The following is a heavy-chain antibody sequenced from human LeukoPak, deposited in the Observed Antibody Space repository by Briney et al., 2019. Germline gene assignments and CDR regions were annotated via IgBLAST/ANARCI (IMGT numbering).Heavy chain of an antibody. J-gene: IGHJ5*02. V-gene: IGHV1-2*02. Sequence: ASVKVSCKASGYTFTGYYMHWVRQAPGQGLEWMGWINPNSGGTNYAQKFQGRVTMTRDTSISTAYMELSRLGSDDTAVYYCARDALSYYYDSSGYSTHWFDPWGQGTLVTVSS. CDR3: ARDALSYYYDSSGYSTHWFDP. D-gene: IGHD3-22*01. CDR1: GYTFTGYY. CDR2: INPNSGGT.